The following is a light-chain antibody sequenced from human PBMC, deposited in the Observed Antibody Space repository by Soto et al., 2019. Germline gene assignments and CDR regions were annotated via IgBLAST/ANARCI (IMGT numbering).Light chain of an antibody. CDR1: SSDVGGYKY. CDR2: DVS. J-gene: IGLJ1*01. CDR3: YAYTTSSTYV. Sequence: QSALTQPASVSGSPGQSITISCTGTSSDVGGYKYVSWYQQHPAKAPKLMIYDVSNRPSVVSNRFSGSKSGNTASLTISGLQAEDEADYYCYAYTTSSTYVFGTGTKLTVL. V-gene: IGLV2-14*01.